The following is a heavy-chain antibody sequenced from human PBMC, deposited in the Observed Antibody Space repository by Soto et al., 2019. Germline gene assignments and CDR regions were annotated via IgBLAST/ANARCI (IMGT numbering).Heavy chain of an antibody. J-gene: IGHJ3*02. D-gene: IGHD2-15*01. Sequence: ASVKVSCKASGYTFTSYDINWVRQATGQGLEWMGWMNPNSGNTGYAQKFQGRVTMTRNTSISTAYMELSSLRSEDTAVYYCARVVVDTYWSGGSCYQRTDAFDIWGQGTMVTVSS. V-gene: IGHV1-8*01. CDR2: MNPNSGNT. CDR3: ARVVVDTYWSGGSCYQRTDAFDI. CDR1: GYTFTSYD.